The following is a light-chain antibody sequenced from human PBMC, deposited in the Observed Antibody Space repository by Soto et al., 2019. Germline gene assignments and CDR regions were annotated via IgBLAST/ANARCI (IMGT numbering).Light chain of an antibody. CDR1: PSVTNF. CDR3: QQRNVWPPVT. V-gene: IGKV3-11*01. Sequence: EIVLTQSPGTLSLSPGERATLSCRASPSVTNFLAWYQQKPGQAPRLLIYGAFNRAIGIPARFSGSGSGTDFTLTISSLEPEDSAVYYCQQRNVWPPVTFGQGTRLEIK. J-gene: IGKJ5*01. CDR2: GAF.